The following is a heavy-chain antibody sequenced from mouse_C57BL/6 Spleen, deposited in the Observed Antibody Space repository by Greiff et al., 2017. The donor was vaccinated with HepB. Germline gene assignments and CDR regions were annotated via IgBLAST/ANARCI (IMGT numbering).Heavy chain of an antibody. CDR1: GFTFSDYG. CDR3: ARDYRNAMDY. CDR2: ISSGSSTI. J-gene: IGHJ4*01. Sequence: EVQLQQSGGGLVKPGGSLKLSCAASGFTFSDYGMHWVRQAPEKGLEWVAYISSGSSTIYYADTVKGRFTISRDNAKNTLFLQMTSLRSEDTAMYYCARDYRNAMDYWGQGTSVTVSS. D-gene: IGHD2-14*01. V-gene: IGHV5-17*01.